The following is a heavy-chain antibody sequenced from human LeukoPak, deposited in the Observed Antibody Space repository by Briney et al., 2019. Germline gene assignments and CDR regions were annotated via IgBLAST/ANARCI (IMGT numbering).Heavy chain of an antibody. D-gene: IGHD3-22*01. V-gene: IGHV3-74*01. CDR2: INSDGSST. J-gene: IGHJ4*02. CDR1: GFTFSSYW. CDR3: ARHKRYYYDSSGYYYRKFDY. Sequence: GGSLRLSCGASGFTFSSYWMHWVRQAPGKGLVWVSRINSDGSSTSCADSVKGRFTISRDNAKNSLYLQMNSLRAEDTAVYYCARHKRYYYDSSGYYYRKFDYWGQGTLVTVSS.